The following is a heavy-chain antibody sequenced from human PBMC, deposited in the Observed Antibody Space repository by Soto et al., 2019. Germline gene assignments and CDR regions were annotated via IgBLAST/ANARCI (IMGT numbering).Heavy chain of an antibody. CDR3: TRSRLEWLYPFDL. Sequence: SETLSLTCTVSGGSISGSSHYWGWIRQPPGKGLEWIGNVYYSGTTYYNPSLKRRVTISVDTSKNQFSLKLLSMTAADTAVYYCTRSRLEWLYPFDLRGQGTLVTVSS. D-gene: IGHD3-3*01. CDR1: GGSISGSSHY. V-gene: IGHV4-39*01. CDR2: VYYSGTT. J-gene: IGHJ5*02.